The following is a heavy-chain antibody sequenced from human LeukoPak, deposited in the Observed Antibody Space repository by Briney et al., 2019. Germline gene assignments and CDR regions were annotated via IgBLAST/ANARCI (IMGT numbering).Heavy chain of an antibody. J-gene: IGHJ4*02. CDR2: FDPEDGET. CDR1: GYTLTELS. D-gene: IGHD5-18*01. CDR3: ATASQLWLPFDY. V-gene: IGHV1-24*01. Sequence: ASVKVSCKVSGYTLTELSMHWVRQAPGKGLEWMGGFDPEDGETIYAQKFQGRVTMAEDTSTDTAYMELSSLRSEDTAVYYCATASQLWLPFDYWGQGTPVTVSS.